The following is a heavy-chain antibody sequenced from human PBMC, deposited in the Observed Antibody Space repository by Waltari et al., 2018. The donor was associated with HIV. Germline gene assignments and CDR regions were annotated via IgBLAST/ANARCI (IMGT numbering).Heavy chain of an antibody. V-gene: IGHV4-34*01. CDR1: GGSFSGYY. D-gene: IGHD3-10*01. CDR2: INNSGST. CDR3: ARGQGGFVESDY. Sequence: QVQLQQWGAGLLKPSETLSLTCAGYGGSFSGYYCSWIRQPPGKGREWIGEINNSGSTYYNPSLRSCVTISVDTSKTQFSLKLSSVTAADTAMYYCARGQGGFVESDYWGQGTLVTVAS. J-gene: IGHJ4*02.